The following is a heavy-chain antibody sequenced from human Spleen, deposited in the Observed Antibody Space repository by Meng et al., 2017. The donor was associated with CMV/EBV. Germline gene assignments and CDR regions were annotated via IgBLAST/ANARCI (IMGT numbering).Heavy chain of an antibody. CDR3: ARKDFWSGYYDY. V-gene: IGHV3-7*01. CDR2: IKQDGSEK. J-gene: IGHJ4*02. D-gene: IGHD3-3*01. Sequence: LSLTCAASGFTFSGYWMTWVRQAPGKGLEWVANIKQDGSEKYYVDSVKGRFTISRDNAKNSLFLQMNSLRAEDTAVYYCARKDFWSGYYDYWGQGTLVTVSS. CDR1: GFTFSGYW.